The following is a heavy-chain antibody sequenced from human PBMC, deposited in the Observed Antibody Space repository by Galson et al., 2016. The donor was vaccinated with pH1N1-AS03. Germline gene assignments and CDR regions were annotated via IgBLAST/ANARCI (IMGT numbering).Heavy chain of an antibody. J-gene: IGHJ6*02. D-gene: IGHD6-19*01. CDR3: AKRSQWLLGLYYYYGLDV. Sequence: SLRLSCAGSGFTFSKYAMSWVRQAPGKGLEWVSGISASGGETHYADSVKSRFTMSRDNSKNTLYLQMNSLRVEDTALYYCAKRSQWLLGLYYYYGLDVWGQGTTVTVSS. CDR2: ISASGGET. V-gene: IGHV3-23*01. CDR1: GFTFSKYA.